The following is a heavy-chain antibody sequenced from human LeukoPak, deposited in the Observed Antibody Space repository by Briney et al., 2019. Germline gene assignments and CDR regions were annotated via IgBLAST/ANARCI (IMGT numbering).Heavy chain of an antibody. Sequence: PGGSLRLSCAASGFTFSSYAMSWVRQAPGKGLEWVSAISGSGGSTYYADSVKGRFTISGDNSKNTLYLQMNSLRAEDTAVYYCAKGSDSSGLYPFDYWGQGTLVTVSS. V-gene: IGHV3-23*01. CDR2: ISGSGGST. D-gene: IGHD3-22*01. CDR3: AKGSDSSGLYPFDY. CDR1: GFTFSSYA. J-gene: IGHJ4*02.